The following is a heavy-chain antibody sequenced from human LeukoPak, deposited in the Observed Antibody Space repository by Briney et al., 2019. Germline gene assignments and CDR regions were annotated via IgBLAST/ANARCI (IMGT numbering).Heavy chain of an antibody. CDR1: GGSISSYY. CDR3: ARRAGDGYYFDY. Sequence: PSETLSLTCTVSGGSISSYYWSWIRQPPGKGLEWIGYIYYSGSTNYNPSLKRRVTISVDTSKNQFSLKLSSVTAADTAVYYCARRAGDGYYFDYWGQGTLVTVSS. J-gene: IGHJ4*02. CDR2: IYYSGST. D-gene: IGHD5-24*01. V-gene: IGHV4-59*08.